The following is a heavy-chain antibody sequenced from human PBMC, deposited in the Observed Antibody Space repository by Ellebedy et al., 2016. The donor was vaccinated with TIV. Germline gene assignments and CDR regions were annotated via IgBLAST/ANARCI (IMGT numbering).Heavy chain of an antibody. CDR3: AKFFVHCSECGSDY. D-gene: IGHD2-15*01. J-gene: IGHJ4*02. CDR1: GFTLSSSS. CDR2: IADGDGII. V-gene: IGHV3-23*01. Sequence: GESLKISCAAPGFTLSSSSMSWVRQTPGKGLDWVSTIADGDGIIHYTDSVKGRFTISRDNSKNTLYLQINSLRAEDTAVYFCAKFFVHCSECGSDYWGQGTLVTVSS.